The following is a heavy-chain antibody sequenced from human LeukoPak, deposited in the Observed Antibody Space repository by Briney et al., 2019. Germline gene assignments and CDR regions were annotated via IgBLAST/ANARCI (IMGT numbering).Heavy chain of an antibody. CDR3: ARDRTGQQLISRKQYYYMDV. V-gene: IGHV3-66*01. CDR2: IYSGGST. CDR1: GFTVSSNY. D-gene: IGHD6-13*01. J-gene: IGHJ6*03. Sequence: PGGSLRLSCAASGFTVSSNYMSWVRQAPGKGLEWVSIIYSGGSTYYVDSVEGRFTISRDNSKNTLYLQMNSLRAEDTAVYYCARDRTGQQLISRKQYYYMDVWGKGTTVTISS.